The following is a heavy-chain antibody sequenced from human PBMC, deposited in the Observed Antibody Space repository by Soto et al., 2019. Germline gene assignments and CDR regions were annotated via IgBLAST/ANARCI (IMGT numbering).Heavy chain of an antibody. D-gene: IGHD2-2*01. Sequence: QVQLVQSGAEVKKPGSSVKVSCKASGGTFSSYAISWVRQAPGQGLEWMGGIIPIFGTANYAQKFQGRVTTTAEKSTSTAYMELSSPRSEDTAVYYCARPDHPYPPPPDQGYFDLWGRGTLVTVSS. CDR3: ARPDHPYPPPPDQGYFDL. J-gene: IGHJ2*01. CDR1: GGTFSSYA. V-gene: IGHV1-69*06. CDR2: IIPIFGTA.